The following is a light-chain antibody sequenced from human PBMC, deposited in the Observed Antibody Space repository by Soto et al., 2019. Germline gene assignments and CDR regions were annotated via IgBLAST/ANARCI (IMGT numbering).Light chain of an antibody. CDR2: EVN. Sequence: QSALTQPPSASGSPGQSVTISCTGTSSDVGGYNYVSWYQHHPGNAPKLMIYEVNKRTSGVPDRFSGSKSGNTASLTVSGLQAEDEADYYCSSYTSSSTLYVFGTGTKLTVL. J-gene: IGLJ1*01. V-gene: IGLV2-8*01. CDR3: SSYTSSSTLYV. CDR1: SSDVGGYNY.